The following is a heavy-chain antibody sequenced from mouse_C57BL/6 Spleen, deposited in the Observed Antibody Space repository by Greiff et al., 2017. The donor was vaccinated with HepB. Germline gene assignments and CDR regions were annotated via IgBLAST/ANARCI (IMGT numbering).Heavy chain of an antibody. D-gene: IGHD1-1*01. CDR2: ISDGGSYT. Sequence: EVKLVESGGGLVKPGGSLKLSCAASGFTFSSYAMSWVRQTPEKRLEWVATISDGGSYTYYPDNVKGRFTISRDNAKNNLYLQMSHLKSEDTAMYYCARDLLRRNYFDYWGQGTTLTVSS. CDR1: GFTFSSYA. J-gene: IGHJ2*01. CDR3: ARDLLRRNYFDY. V-gene: IGHV5-4*01.